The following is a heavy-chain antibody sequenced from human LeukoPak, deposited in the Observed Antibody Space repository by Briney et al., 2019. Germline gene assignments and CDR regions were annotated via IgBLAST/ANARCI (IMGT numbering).Heavy chain of an antibody. CDR1: GGSFSGYY. D-gene: IGHD6-13*01. Sequence: SETLSLTCAVYGGSFSGYYWSWIRQPPGKGLEWIGEINHSGSTNYNPSLKSRVTISVDTSKNQFSLRLSSVTAADTAVYYCARVGSSSWYYFDYWGQGTLVTVSS. CDR3: ARVGSSSWYYFDY. J-gene: IGHJ4*02. CDR2: INHSGST. V-gene: IGHV4-34*01.